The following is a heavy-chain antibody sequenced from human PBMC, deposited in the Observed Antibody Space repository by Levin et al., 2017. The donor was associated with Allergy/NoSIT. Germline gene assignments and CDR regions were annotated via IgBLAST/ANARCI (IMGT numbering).Heavy chain of an antibody. V-gene: IGHV1-69*02. J-gene: IGHJ4*02. D-gene: IGHD2-15*01. CDR2: IIPILGIA. Sequence: GASVKVSCKASGGTFSSYTISWVRQAPGQGLEWMGRIIPILGIANYAQKFQGRVTITADKSTSTAYMELSSLRSEDTAVYYCARCSGGSCYRNYYFDYWGQGTLVTVSS. CDR3: ARCSGGSCYRNYYFDY. CDR1: GGTFSSYT.